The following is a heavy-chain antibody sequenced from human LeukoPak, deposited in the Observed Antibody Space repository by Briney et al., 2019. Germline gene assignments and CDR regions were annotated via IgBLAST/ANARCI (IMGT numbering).Heavy chain of an antibody. D-gene: IGHD3-22*01. Sequence: GGSLRLSCAASGFTFSNYAMSWARQAPGKGLEWVSVISGSGDSTYYADSVKGRFTISRDNSKNTLYLQMNSLRAEDTAVYYCARAADSSGYLLAYFDYWGQGTLVTVSS. V-gene: IGHV3-23*01. CDR2: ISGSGDST. J-gene: IGHJ4*02. CDR1: GFTFSNYA. CDR3: ARAADSSGYLLAYFDY.